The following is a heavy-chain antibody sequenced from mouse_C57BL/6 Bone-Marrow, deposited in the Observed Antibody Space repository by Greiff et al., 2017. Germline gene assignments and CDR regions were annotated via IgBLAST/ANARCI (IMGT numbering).Heavy chain of an antibody. CDR3: ARVHYGSSYNWYFDV. V-gene: IGHV5-16*01. D-gene: IGHD1-1*01. CDR1: GFTFSDYY. J-gene: IGHJ1*03. Sequence: EVMLVESEGGLVQPGSSMKLSCTASGFTFSDYYMAWVRQVPEKGLEWVANINYDGSSTSYLDSLKSRFIISRVNAKNILYLQMSSLKSEDTATYYCARVHYGSSYNWYFDVWGTGTTGTVSS. CDR2: INYDGSST.